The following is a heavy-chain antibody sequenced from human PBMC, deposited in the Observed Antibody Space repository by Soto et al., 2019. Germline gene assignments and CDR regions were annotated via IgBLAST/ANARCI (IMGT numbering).Heavy chain of an antibody. CDR3: AIRRGATYFDY. V-gene: IGHV5-51*01. CDR1: GYSFTIYW. D-gene: IGHD1-26*01. CDR2: IYPGDSDT. J-gene: IGHJ4*02. Sequence: AASLKIACDCPGYSFTIYWIGLVRQMPGKGLDWMGIIYPGDSDTIYSPSFQGQVTISADKSISTAYLQWSSLKASDTAMYYCAIRRGATYFDYWGQGTLVTVSS.